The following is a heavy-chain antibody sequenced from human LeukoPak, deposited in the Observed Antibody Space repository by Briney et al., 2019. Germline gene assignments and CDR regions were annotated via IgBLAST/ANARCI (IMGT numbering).Heavy chain of an antibody. CDR2: THYSGST. J-gene: IGHJ6*03. D-gene: IGHD3-10*01. Sequence: SETLSLTCTVSGGSISSYYWSWLRQPPGKGLEYIGYTHYSGSTNYNPSLKSRVTMSVDTSKNQFSLKLSSVTAADTAVYYCARDSYGSGHEHYYYYYMDVWGKGTTVTISS. V-gene: IGHV4-59*12. CDR3: ARDSYGSGHEHYYYYYMDV. CDR1: GGSISSYY.